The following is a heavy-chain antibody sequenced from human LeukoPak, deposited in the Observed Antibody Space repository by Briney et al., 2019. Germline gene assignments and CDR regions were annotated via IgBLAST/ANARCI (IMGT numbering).Heavy chain of an antibody. CDR3: TKDITPGGADV. D-gene: IGHD3-10*01. V-gene: IGHV3-9*01. CDR1: GLTLDRYA. J-gene: IGHJ6*02. CDR2: FSLDTDRI. Sequence: GRSLRLSCAASGLTLDRYAMHWVRQGPGKGLEWVAGFSLDTDRIDYADSVRGRFTVSKDDAKKTLYLQMNNPRTEDTALYYCTKDITPGGADVWGQGTTVTVSS.